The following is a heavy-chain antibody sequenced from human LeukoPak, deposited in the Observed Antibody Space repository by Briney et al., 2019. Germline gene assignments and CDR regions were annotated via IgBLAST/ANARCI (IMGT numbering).Heavy chain of an antibody. CDR1: GFTFSSYE. CDR3: ARARGYYDSEYFQH. V-gene: IGHV3-48*03. J-gene: IGHJ1*01. Sequence: GGSLRLSCAASGFTFSSYEMNWVRQAPGKGLEWVSYISSSGSTIYYADSVKGRFTISRDNAKNSLYLQMNSLRAEDTAVYYCARARGYYDSEYFQHWGQGTLVTVSS. D-gene: IGHD3-22*01. CDR2: ISSSGSTI.